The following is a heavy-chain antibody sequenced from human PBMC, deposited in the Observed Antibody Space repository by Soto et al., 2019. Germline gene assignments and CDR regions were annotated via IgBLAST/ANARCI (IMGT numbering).Heavy chain of an antibody. CDR2: ISYDGSNK. D-gene: IGHD3-10*01. CDR3: ARGGEVTLEHFDY. J-gene: IGHJ4*02. V-gene: IGHV3-30-3*01. CDR1: GFTFSSYA. Sequence: QVQLVESGGGVVQPGRSLRLSCAASGFTFSSYAMHWVRQAPGKGLEWVAVISYDGSNKYYADSVKGRFTISRDNSKNTLYLQMNSPRAEDTAVYYCARGGEVTLEHFDYWGQGTLVTVSS.